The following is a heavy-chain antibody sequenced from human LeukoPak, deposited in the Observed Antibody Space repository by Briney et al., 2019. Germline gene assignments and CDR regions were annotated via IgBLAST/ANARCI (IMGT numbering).Heavy chain of an antibody. CDR2: IGGSGGST. CDR3: AKWFLVDTAMDHFDY. CDR1: GFTFSSYA. D-gene: IGHD5-18*01. V-gene: IGHV3-23*01. J-gene: IGHJ4*02. Sequence: GGSLRLSCAASGFTFSSYAMSWVRQAPGKGLEWVSAIGGSGGSTYYADSVKGRFTISRDNSKNTLYLQMNSLRAEDTAVYYCAKWFLVDTAMDHFDYWGQGTLVTVSS.